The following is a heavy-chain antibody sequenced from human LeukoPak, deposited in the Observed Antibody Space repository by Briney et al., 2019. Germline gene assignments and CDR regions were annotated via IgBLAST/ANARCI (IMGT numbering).Heavy chain of an antibody. CDR1: GGSISSSSSY. Sequence: SETLSLTCTVSGGSISSSSSYWGWIRQPPGKGLEWIGTTYNSWRSYYNPSLKSRVTISGDTSKNQFSLKVTSVTAADAAVYYCAREAQGFWSGYFDYWGQGTLVTVSS. D-gene: IGHD3-3*01. CDR2: TYNSWRS. J-gene: IGHJ4*02. CDR3: AREAQGFWSGYFDY. V-gene: IGHV4-39*02.